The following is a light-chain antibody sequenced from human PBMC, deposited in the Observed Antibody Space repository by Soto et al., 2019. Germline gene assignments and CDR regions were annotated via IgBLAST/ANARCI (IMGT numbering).Light chain of an antibody. CDR2: DTT. CDR1: RSNIGAGYD. V-gene: IGLV1-40*01. Sequence: QLVLTQPPSVSGAPGQRVTISCTGSRSNIGAGYDVHWYQQLPGTTPKLLMYDTTNRPSGVPDRFSGSKSGTSASLAITGLQAEDEADYYCQSYDSSLSGSWVFGGGTKVTVL. J-gene: IGLJ3*02. CDR3: QSYDSSLSGSWV.